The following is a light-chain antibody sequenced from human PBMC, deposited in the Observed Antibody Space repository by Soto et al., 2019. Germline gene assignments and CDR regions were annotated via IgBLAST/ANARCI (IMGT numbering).Light chain of an antibody. J-gene: IGLJ1*01. CDR2: DVS. Sequence: QSALTQPASVSGSPGQSITISCTGTSSDVGGYNYVSWYQQRPGKAPKLVIYDVSNRPSGVSNRFSGSKSGNTASLTISGLQAEDEADYYCSSYTSSGTDVFGTGTKLTVL. CDR3: SSYTSSGTDV. V-gene: IGLV2-14*01. CDR1: SSDVGGYNY.